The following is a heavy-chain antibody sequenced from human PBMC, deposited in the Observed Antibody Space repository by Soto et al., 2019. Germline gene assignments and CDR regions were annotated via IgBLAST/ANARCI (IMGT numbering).Heavy chain of an antibody. Sequence: QVQLVQSGAEVKKPGASVKVSCKASGYTFTGYNMHWVRQAPGQGLEWMGWINPNSGGTNYAQKFQGWVTMTRDTSISIAYMELSRLRSDDTAVYYCARGPAITMIVVVIPDFDYWGQGTLVTVSS. D-gene: IGHD3-22*01. CDR2: INPNSGGT. V-gene: IGHV1-2*04. J-gene: IGHJ4*02. CDR1: GYTFTGYN. CDR3: ARGPAITMIVVVIPDFDY.